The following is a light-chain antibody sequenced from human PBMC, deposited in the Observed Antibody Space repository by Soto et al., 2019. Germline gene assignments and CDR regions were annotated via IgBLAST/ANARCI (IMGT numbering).Light chain of an antibody. J-gene: IGKJ1*01. Sequence: AIRMTQSPSSLSASTGDRVTITCRASQGISSYLAWYQQKPVQAPKLLIYAASTLQSGVPSRFSGRVSGTDFALTISCPKSEDVATYDGQQYYSYPWTFGQGTKVEIK. CDR1: QGISSY. CDR2: AAS. V-gene: IGKV1-8*01. CDR3: QQYYSYPWT.